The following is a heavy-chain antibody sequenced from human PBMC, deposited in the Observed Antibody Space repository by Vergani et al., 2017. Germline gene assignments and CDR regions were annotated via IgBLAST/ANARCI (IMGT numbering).Heavy chain of an antibody. J-gene: IGHJ3*02. D-gene: IGHD3-22*01. CDR1: EFTFSDVW. Sequence: EGQLVESGGGLVKPGGSLRLSCAASEFTFSDVWMSWVRQAPGKGLEWVARINSDGSSTSYADSVKGRFTISRDNAKNTLYLQMNSLRAEDTAVYYCAXGVYYYDSSGDFDIWGQGTMVTVSS. CDR2: INSDGSST. V-gene: IGHV3-74*01. CDR3: AXGVYYYDSSGDFDI.